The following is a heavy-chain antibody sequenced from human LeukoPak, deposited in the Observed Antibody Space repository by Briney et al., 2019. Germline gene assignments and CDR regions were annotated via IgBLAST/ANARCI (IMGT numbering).Heavy chain of an antibody. J-gene: IGHJ4*02. CDR2: INHSGST. CDR3: ASIGLVTAAINY. V-gene: IGHV4-34*01. Sequence: SETLSLTCAVYGGSFSGYYWSWIRQPPGKGLEWIGEINHSGSTNYNPSLKSRVTISVDTSKNQFSLTLSSVTAADTPVYYCASIGLVTAAINYWGQGPLVTVSS. D-gene: IGHD2-2*02. CDR1: GGSFSGYY.